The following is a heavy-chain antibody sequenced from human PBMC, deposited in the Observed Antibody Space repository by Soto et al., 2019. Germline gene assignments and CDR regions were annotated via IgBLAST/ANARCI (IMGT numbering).Heavy chain of an antibody. Sequence: SDTLSLTCAVSGGSINSGGYSWSWIRQPPGKGLEWIGYIYHSGSTYYNPSLKSRVTISVDRSKNQFSLKLSSVTAADTAVYYCSAGGGLPQYYWDQGTLVTVSS. CDR2: IYHSGST. CDR1: GGSINSGGYS. CDR3: SAGGGLPQYY. D-gene: IGHD5-12*01. J-gene: IGHJ4*02. V-gene: IGHV4-30-2*01.